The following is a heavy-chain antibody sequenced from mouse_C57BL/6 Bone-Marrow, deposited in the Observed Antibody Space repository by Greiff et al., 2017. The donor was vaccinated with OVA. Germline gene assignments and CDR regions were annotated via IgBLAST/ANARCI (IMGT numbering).Heavy chain of an antibody. CDR3: ARDNYGNYVYAMDY. D-gene: IGHD2-1*01. CDR2: IWSGGST. Sequence: VQVVESGPGLVQPSQSLSITCTVSGFSLTSYGVHWVRQSPGKGLEWLGVIWSGGSTDYNAAFISRLSISKDNSKSQVFFKMNSLQADDTAIYYCARDNYGNYVYAMDYWGQGTSVTVSS. V-gene: IGHV2-2*01. CDR1: GFSLTSYG. J-gene: IGHJ4*01.